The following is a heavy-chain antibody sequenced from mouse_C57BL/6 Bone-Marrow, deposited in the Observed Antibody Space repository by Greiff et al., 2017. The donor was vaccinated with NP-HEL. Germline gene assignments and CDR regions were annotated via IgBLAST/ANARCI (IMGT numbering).Heavy chain of an antibody. V-gene: IGHV1-82*01. CDR1: GYAFSSSW. J-gene: IGHJ2*01. CDR3: ARYYGTLFDY. CDR2: IYPGDGDT. D-gene: IGHD1-1*01. Sequence: LVESGPELVKPGASVKISCKASGYAFSSSWMNWVKQRPGKGLEWIGRIYPGDGDTNYNGKFKGKATLTADKSSSTAYMQLSSLTSEDSAVYFCARYYGTLFDYWGQGTTLTVSS.